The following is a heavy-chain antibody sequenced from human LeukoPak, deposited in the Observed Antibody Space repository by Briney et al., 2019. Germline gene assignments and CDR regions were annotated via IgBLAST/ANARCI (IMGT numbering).Heavy chain of an antibody. CDR1: GFTFSSYS. D-gene: IGHD3-22*01. CDR3: ARGEYYDSSGYYSFDY. Sequence: GGSLRLSCAASGFTFSSYSMNWVRQAPGKGLEWVSSISSSSSYIYYADSVKGRRFTISRENAKNSLYLQMNNLRAEDTAVYYCARGEYYDSSGYYSFDYWGQGTLVTVSS. J-gene: IGHJ4*02. V-gene: IGHV3-21*01. CDR2: ISSSSSYI.